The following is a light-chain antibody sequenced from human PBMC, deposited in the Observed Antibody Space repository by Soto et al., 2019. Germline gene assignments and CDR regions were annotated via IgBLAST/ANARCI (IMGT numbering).Light chain of an antibody. CDR2: DAS. CDR3: QQSFSPLLS. V-gene: IGKV1-39*01. CDR1: QTISTY. Sequence: DIQLTQSPSSLSASVGDRVTITCRASQTISTYLTWFQQKPGNAPKVLIYDASTLQSGVPSRFSGSGSGAEFTLTITCLQPEDFATYYCQQSFSPLLSFGGGTKVDIK. J-gene: IGKJ4*01.